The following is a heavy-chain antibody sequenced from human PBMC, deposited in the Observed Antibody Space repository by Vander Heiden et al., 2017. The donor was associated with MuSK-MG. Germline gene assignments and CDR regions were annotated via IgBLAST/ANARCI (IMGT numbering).Heavy chain of an antibody. D-gene: IGHD3-16*01. J-gene: IGHJ6*03. Sequence: EVRLVESGGGLVQPGGSLRLSCAASGFTFSSYWMSWVRPAPGKGREWGANIKKDGSEKYYVDSVKGRFTISRDNAKNSLYLQMNSLRAEDTAVYYCAKRGGGGYYYYYMDVWGKGTTVTVSS. V-gene: IGHV3-7*01. CDR2: IKKDGSEK. CDR1: GFTFSSYW. CDR3: AKRGGGGYYYYYMDV.